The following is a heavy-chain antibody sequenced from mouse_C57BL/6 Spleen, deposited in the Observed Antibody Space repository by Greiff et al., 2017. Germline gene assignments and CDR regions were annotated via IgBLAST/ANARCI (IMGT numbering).Heavy chain of an antibody. D-gene: IGHD3-2*02. J-gene: IGHJ4*01. V-gene: IGHV1-55*01. CDR1: GYTFTSYW. Sequence: QVQLQQPGAELVKPGASVKMSCKASGYTFTSYWITWVKQRPGQGLEWIGDIYPGSGSTNYNEKFKSKATLTVDTSSSTAYMQLSSLTSGDSAVYYCADRDRSGYVNFAMDYWGQGTSVTVSS. CDR2: IYPGSGST. CDR3: ADRDRSGYVNFAMDY.